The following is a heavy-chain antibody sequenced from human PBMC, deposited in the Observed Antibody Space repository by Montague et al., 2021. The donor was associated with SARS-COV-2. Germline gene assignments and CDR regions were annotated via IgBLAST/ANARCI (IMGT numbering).Heavy chain of an antibody. D-gene: IGHD6-19*01. CDR2: MSSSGSTI. CDR1: GFTFSSYE. J-gene: IGHJ3*02. V-gene: IGHV3-48*03. CDR3: ARGGRGEQWLVRAFDI. Sequence: SLRLSCSASGFTFSSYEMNWVRQAPGKGLEWVSNMSSSGSTIYYXDSVKGRFTISRDNAKNSLYLQMNSLRAEDTAVYYCARGGRGEQWLVRAFDIWGQGTMVTVSS.